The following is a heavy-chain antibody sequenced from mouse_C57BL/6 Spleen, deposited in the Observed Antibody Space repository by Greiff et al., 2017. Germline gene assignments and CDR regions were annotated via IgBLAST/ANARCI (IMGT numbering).Heavy chain of an antibody. J-gene: IGHJ4*01. CDR1: GFTFSSYA. Sequence: EVKVVESGEGLVKPGGSLKLSCAASGFTFSSYAMSWVRQTPEKRLEWVAYISSGGDYIYYADTVKGRFTLSRDNARNTLYLQMSSLKSEDTAMYYCTSIYYGIYAMDYWGQGASVTVSS. CDR3: TSIYYGIYAMDY. V-gene: IGHV5-9-1*02. D-gene: IGHD2-1*01. CDR2: ISSGGDYI.